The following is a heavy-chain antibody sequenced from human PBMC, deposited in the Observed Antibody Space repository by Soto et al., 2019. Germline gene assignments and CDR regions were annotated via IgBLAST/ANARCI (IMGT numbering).Heavy chain of an antibody. V-gene: IGHV3-33*01. J-gene: IGHJ6*02. CDR2: IWYDGANK. CDR3: ARETFYYDRSGYRDYYYHYGMDV. CDR1: GFTFNTYG. Sequence: GGSLRLSCVASGFTFNTYGMHWVRQAPGKGLEWVAVIWYDGANKYYADSVRGRFTISRDNSENTLYLQMNSLRAEDTAAYYCARETFYYDRSGYRDYYYHYGMDVWGQGTTVTVSS. D-gene: IGHD3-22*01.